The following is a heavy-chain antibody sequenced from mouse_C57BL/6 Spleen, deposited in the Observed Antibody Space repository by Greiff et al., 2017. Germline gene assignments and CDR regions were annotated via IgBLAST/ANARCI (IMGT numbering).Heavy chain of an antibody. J-gene: IGHJ1*03. CDR1: GYTFTSYW. CDR2: IDPSDSYT. CDR3: ARSGRQGYFDV. Sequence: QVQLQQPGAELVKPGASVKLSCKASGYTFTSYWLQWVKQRPGQGLEWIGEIDPSDSYTNYNQKFKGKATLTVDTSSSTAYMQLSSLTSEDSAVYYCARSGRQGYFDVWGTGTTVTVSS. D-gene: IGHD1-2*01. V-gene: IGHV1-50*01.